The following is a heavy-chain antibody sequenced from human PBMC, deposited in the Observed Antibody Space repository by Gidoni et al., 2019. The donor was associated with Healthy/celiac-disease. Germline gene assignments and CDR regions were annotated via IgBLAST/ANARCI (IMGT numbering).Heavy chain of an antibody. CDR2: IYHRGRN. CDR3: ARGEITMIVADAFDI. V-gene: IGHV4-4*02. J-gene: IGHJ3*02. Sequence: QVQLQVSGPGLVKPSGTLSLTCAVSGGSFSSSNWWSCVRQPPGKGLEWIGEIYHRGRNNYNPSLKSRVTISVDKSKNQFSLKLSTVTAADTAVYYCARGEITMIVADAFDIWGQGTMVTVSS. D-gene: IGHD3-22*01. CDR1: GGSFSSSNW.